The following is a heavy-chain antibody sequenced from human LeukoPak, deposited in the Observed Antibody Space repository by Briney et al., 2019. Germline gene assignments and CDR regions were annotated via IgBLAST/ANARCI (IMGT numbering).Heavy chain of an antibody. Sequence: SETLSLTCTVSGGSISSSSYYWGWIRQPQGKGLEWIGSIYYSGSTYYNPSLKSRVTISVDTSKNQFSLKLSSVTAADTAVYYCARKITVWGSYPRHLSPFDYWGQGTLVTVSS. CDR1: GGSISSSSYY. CDR3: ARKITVWGSYPRHLSPFDY. V-gene: IGHV4-39*01. CDR2: IYYSGST. J-gene: IGHJ4*02. D-gene: IGHD3-16*02.